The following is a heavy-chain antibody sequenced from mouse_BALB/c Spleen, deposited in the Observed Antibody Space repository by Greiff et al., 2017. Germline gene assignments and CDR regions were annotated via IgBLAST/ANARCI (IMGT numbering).Heavy chain of an antibody. Sequence: VQLKESGAELVKPGASVKLSCTASGFNIKDTYMHWVKQRPEQGLEWIGRIDPANGNTKYDPKFQGKATITADTSSNTAYLQLSSLTSEDTAVYYCARFTTVVGAMDYWGQGTSVTVSS. V-gene: IGHV14-3*02. J-gene: IGHJ4*01. CDR2: IDPANGNT. D-gene: IGHD1-1*01. CDR1: GFNIKDTY. CDR3: ARFTTVVGAMDY.